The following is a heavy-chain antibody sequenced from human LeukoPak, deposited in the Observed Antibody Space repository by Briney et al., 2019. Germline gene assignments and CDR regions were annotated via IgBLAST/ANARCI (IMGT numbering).Heavy chain of an antibody. J-gene: IGHJ4*02. Sequence: PGGSLRLSCAASGFTFRKYWMAWVRQAPGQGLEWEATIAANGYDKDYEDSLKGRFTISRDNAKNSLSLQIDNLRAEDTALYYCAREVFFQFDYWGQGALVTVSS. V-gene: IGHV3-7*03. CDR2: IAANGYDK. CDR1: GFTFRKYW. CDR3: AREVFFQFDY.